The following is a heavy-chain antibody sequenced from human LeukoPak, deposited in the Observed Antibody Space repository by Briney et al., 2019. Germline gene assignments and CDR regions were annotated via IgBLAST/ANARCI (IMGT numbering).Heavy chain of an antibody. CDR2: SYYGGNS. V-gene: IGHV4-39*01. Sequence: SETLSLTCTVSGGSISSTIYYWGWIRQPPGKGLEWIRTSYYGGNSYYNPSLKSRVTISVDGSKNQFSLTLTSVTAADTAVYYCATTSGYRNYYYYYIDVWGKGTTVTVSS. D-gene: IGHD3-22*01. J-gene: IGHJ6*03. CDR3: ATTSGYRNYYYYYIDV. CDR1: GGSISSTIYY.